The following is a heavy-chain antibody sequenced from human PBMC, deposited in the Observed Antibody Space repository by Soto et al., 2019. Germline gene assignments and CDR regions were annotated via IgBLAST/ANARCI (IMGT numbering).Heavy chain of an antibody. J-gene: IGHJ4*02. CDR2: IIPIFGTA. CDR1: GGTFSSYA. Sequence: SVKVSCKASGGTFSSYAISWLRQAPGQGLEWMGGIIPIFGTANYAQKFQGRVTITADESTSTAHMELSSLRSEDTAVYYCASLEAAGTDYWGQGTLVTVSS. V-gene: IGHV1-69*13. CDR3: ASLEAAGTDY. D-gene: IGHD6-13*01.